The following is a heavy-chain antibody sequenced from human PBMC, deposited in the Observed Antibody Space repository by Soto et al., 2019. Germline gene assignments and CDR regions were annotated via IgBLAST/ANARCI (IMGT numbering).Heavy chain of an antibody. J-gene: IGHJ4*02. CDR2: ISGSCGST. CDR1: GFTFSSYA. V-gene: IGHV3-23*01. Sequence: PGGSLRLSCAASGFTFSSYAMSWVRQAPGKGLEWVSAISGSCGSTYYADSVKGRFTISRDNSKNTLYLQMNSLRAEDTAVYYCAKTPSHTSLTYYFDYWGQGTLVTVSS. D-gene: IGHD3-3*01. CDR3: AKTPSHTSLTYYFDY.